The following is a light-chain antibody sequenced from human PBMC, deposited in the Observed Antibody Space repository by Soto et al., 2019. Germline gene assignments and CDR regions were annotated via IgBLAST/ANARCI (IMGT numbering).Light chain of an antibody. Sequence: QSALPQPASVSGSPGQSITLSCTGTSSDVGGYNYVSWYQQHPGKAPKLMIYDVSNRPSGVSNRFSGSKSGNTASLTISGLQAEDEADYYCSSYTSSSTRVFGGGTKLTV. CDR3: SSYTSSSTRV. V-gene: IGLV2-14*01. CDR1: SSDVGGYNY. CDR2: DVS. J-gene: IGLJ3*02.